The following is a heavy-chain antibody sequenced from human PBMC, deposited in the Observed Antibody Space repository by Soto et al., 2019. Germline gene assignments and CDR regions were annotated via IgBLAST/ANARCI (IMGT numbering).Heavy chain of an antibody. CDR3: ARGYPPVYDMLTGPNTPGY. Sequence: PGGPLRLSCAASGVTCSSYSMNWVRQAPGKGLEWVSDISSSSSTIYYADSVKGRFTISRDNAKNSLYLQMNSLRAEDTAVYYCARGYPPVYDMLTGPNTPGYWGQETLVTVSA. V-gene: IGHV3-48*01. J-gene: IGHJ4*02. CDR1: GVTCSSYS. CDR2: ISSSSSTI. D-gene: IGHD3-9*01.